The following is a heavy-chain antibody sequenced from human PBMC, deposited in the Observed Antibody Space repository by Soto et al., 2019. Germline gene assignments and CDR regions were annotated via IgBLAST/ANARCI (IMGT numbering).Heavy chain of an antibody. CDR3: ARGGLQHALDV. CDR1: GFTFSNYW. D-gene: IGHD6-13*01. J-gene: IGHJ6*02. CDR2: VNNDGTDT. Sequence: EVQLVESGGGLVQPGGSLRLSCAASGFTFSNYWMYWVRQAPGKGLVWVSRVNNDGTDTTHADSVKGRFTISRDNAENTWYLQMNRLRGEDTAVYYCARGGLQHALDVWGQGSTVTVSS. V-gene: IGHV3-74*03.